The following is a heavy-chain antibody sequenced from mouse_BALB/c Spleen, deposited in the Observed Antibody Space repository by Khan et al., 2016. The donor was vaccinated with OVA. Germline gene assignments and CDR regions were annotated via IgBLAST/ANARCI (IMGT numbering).Heavy chain of an antibody. CDR1: GYSITSGYG. V-gene: IGHV3-2*02. D-gene: IGHD1-2*01. CDR3: DRTARIKY. Sequence: EVQLQESGPGLVKPSQSLSLTCTVTGYSITSGYGWNWIRQFPGNKLEWMGYISYSGSTNYNPSLQSRISITRDTSTNQFFLQLNSVTTEDTAAYCGDRTARIKYWGEGTTLTVSS. J-gene: IGHJ2*01. CDR2: ISYSGST.